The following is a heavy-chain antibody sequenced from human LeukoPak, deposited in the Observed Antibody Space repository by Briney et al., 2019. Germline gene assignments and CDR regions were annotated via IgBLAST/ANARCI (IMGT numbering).Heavy chain of an antibody. Sequence: VASVNVSCKASGGTFSSYAISWVRQAPGQGLEWMGIINPSGGSTSYAQKFQGRVTMTRDTSTSTVYMELSSLGSEDTAVYYCARDGSGSSRKEKDYYYYGMDVWGQGTTVTVS. CDR2: INPSGGST. CDR3: ARDGSGSSRKEKDYYYYGMDV. D-gene: IGHD3-10*01. V-gene: IGHV1-46*01. CDR1: GGTFSSYA. J-gene: IGHJ6*02.